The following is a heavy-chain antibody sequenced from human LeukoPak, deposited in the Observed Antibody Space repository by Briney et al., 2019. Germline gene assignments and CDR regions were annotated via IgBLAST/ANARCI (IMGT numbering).Heavy chain of an antibody. CDR3: GGVSCSGGSCYSPL. V-gene: IGHV4-4*07. D-gene: IGHD2-15*01. CDR1: GGSISSYY. CDR2: IYTSGST. Sequence: SETLSLTCTVSGGSISSYYWGWIRQPAGKGLEWIGRIYTSGSTNYNPSLKSRVTMSVDTSKNQFSLKLSSVTAADTAVYYCGGVSCSGGSCYSPLWGQGTLVTVSS. J-gene: IGHJ4*02.